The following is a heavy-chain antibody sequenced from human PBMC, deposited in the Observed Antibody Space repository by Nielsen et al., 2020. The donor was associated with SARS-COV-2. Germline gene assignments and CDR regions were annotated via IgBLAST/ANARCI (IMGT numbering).Heavy chain of an antibody. V-gene: IGHV3-23*01. J-gene: IGHJ5*02. D-gene: IGHD6-13*01. Sequence: GESLKISCAASGFNFNNYAMTWVRQAPGKGLEWVSTFGVPRPNTYYADSVKGRFTISRDNSKNTLCLQMDSLRADDTAVYYCARNEAAPGMETNWYDHWGQGTPVTVSS. CDR2: FGVPRPNT. CDR3: ARNEAAPGMETNWYDH. CDR1: GFNFNNYA.